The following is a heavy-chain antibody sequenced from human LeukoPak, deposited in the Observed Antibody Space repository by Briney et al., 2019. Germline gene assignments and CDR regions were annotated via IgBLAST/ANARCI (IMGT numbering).Heavy chain of an antibody. CDR3: AKDKAQWELRYFDH. D-gene: IGHD1-26*01. J-gene: IGHJ4*02. CDR1: GFTFDDYA. Sequence: GGSLRLSCTASGFTFDDYAMHWVRQAPGKGQEWVSGISWNSGSMDYAGSVKGRFTISRDNAKNSLYLQMNSLRAEDTAFYYCAKDKAQWELRYFDHWGQGTLVTVSS. V-gene: IGHV3-9*01. CDR2: ISWNSGSM.